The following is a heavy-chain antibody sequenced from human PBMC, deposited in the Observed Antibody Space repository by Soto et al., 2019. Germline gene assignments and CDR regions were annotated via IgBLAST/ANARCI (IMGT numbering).Heavy chain of an antibody. D-gene: IGHD3-10*01. Sequence: ESLRLSCETSGFPFGIYTMNGVRQAPGKGLEWVSSISSSGTYIDYADSVEGRFAISRDDAKNSVFLEMTSLRVDDTAVYYCAREGNYHEFWGQGTLVTVSS. CDR2: ISSSGTYI. CDR1: GFPFGIYT. J-gene: IGHJ4*02. CDR3: AREGNYHEF. V-gene: IGHV3-21*01.